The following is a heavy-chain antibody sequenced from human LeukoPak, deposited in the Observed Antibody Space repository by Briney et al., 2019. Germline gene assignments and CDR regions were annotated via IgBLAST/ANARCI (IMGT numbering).Heavy chain of an antibody. CDR1: GFTFSSYW. D-gene: IGHD3-10*02. CDR2: SSSSDDGK. CDR3: AELGITMIGGV. V-gene: IGHV3-21*01. Sequence: GGSLRLSCAASGFTFSSYWMHWVRQVPGKGLEWVSASSSSDDGKWYAESVRGRFTISRDTSKNTVYLQMNSLRAEDTAVYYCAELGITMIGGVWGKGTTVTISS. J-gene: IGHJ6*04.